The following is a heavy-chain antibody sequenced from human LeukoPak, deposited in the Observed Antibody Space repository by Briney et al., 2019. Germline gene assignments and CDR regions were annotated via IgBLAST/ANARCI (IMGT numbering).Heavy chain of an antibody. CDR3: ASKYCSGGNCYFDY. CDR2: IFPGDSDT. J-gene: IGHJ4*02. D-gene: IGHD2-15*01. CDR1: EYSFATYW. Sequence: GESLKISCKGSEYSFATYWSGWVRQMPGQGREWMGIIFPGDSDTRYSPSFQGQVTISADKSISTAYLQWSSLKASDTAIYYCASKYCSGGNCYFDYWGQGTLVTVSS. V-gene: IGHV5-51*01.